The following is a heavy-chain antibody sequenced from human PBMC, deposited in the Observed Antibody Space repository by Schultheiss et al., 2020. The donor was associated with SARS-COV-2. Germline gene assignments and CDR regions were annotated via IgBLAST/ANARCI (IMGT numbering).Heavy chain of an antibody. CDR1: GGSISSGGYY. J-gene: IGHJ6*02. CDR2: IYYSGST. Sequence: SETLSLTCTVSGGSISSGGYYWSWIRQPPGKGLEWIGYIYYSGSTNYNPSLKSRVTISVDTSKNQFSLKLSSVTAADTAVYYCARESTGYYYGMDVWGQGTTVTVSS. V-gene: IGHV4-61*08. CDR3: ARESTGYYYGMDV. D-gene: IGHD2-2*01.